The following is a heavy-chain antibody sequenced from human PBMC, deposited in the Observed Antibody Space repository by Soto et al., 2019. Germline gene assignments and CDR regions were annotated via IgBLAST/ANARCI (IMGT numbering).Heavy chain of an antibody. V-gene: IGHV3-49*03. CDR1: GFTFGDYA. CDR3: TRSHAPYYYYYMDV. Sequence: EVQLVESGGGLVQPGRSLRLSCTASGFTFGDYAMSWFRQAPGKGLEWVGFIRSKAYGGTTEYAASVKGRFTISRDDSKSIAYLQMNSLKTEDTAVYYCTRSHAPYYYYYMDVWGKGTTVTVSS. J-gene: IGHJ6*03. CDR2: IRSKAYGGTT.